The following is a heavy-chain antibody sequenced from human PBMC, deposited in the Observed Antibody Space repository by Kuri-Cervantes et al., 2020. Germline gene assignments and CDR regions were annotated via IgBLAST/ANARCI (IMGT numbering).Heavy chain of an antibody. J-gene: IGHJ3*01. Sequence: GESLKISCAVSGLTFGSTSMDWVRQAPGQGLEWVARIKNRADGETIDYAAPVKGRFFVSRDDPKNTVYLQMSSLKTEDTAVYYCTTDYLFNGSGWTWGQGTMVTVSS. D-gene: IGHD6-19*01. CDR1: GLTFGSTS. CDR2: IKNRADGETI. CDR3: TTDYLFNGSGWT. V-gene: IGHV3-15*01.